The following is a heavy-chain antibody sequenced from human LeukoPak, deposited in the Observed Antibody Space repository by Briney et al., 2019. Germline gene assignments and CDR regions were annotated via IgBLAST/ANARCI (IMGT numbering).Heavy chain of an antibody. CDR2: MSATGSDI. V-gene: IGHV3-23*01. J-gene: IGHJ4*02. Sequence: GGSLRLSCAASGFTFRSYGMSWVRQAPGKGLQWVSTMSATGSDIHHADSVKGRFTISRDNSKNTLYLQMNSLRAEDTAVYYCAKAGAVVVVAAKFFDYWGQGTLVTVSS. D-gene: IGHD2-15*01. CDR3: AKAGAVVVVAAKFFDY. CDR1: GFTFRSYG.